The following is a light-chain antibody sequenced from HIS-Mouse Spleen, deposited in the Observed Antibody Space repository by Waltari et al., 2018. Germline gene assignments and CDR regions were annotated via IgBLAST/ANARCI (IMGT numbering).Light chain of an antibody. CDR3: CSYAGSSTWV. Sequence: QSALTQPASVSGSPGQSITLSCPGTSSDVGIYNLVPWYQQTPGKAPKLMIYEGSKRPSGVSNRFSGSKSGNTASLTISGLQAEDEADYYCCSYAGSSTWVFGGGTKLTVL. J-gene: IGLJ3*02. V-gene: IGLV2-23*01. CDR1: SSDVGIYNL. CDR2: EGS.